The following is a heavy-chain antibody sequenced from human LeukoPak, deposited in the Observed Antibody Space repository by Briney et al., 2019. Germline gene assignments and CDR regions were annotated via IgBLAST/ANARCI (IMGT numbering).Heavy chain of an antibody. CDR1: GYTFTSYG. V-gene: IGHV1-18*01. J-gene: IGHJ4*02. CDR2: ISAYNGNT. CDR3: GFLIAAAGPIDY. D-gene: IGHD6-13*01. Sequence: ASVKVSCKASGYTFTSYGISWVRQAPGQGLEWMGWISAYNGNTNYAQKLQGRVTMTTDTSTSTAYMELRSLRSDDTAVYYCGFLIAAAGPIDYWGQGTLVTVSS.